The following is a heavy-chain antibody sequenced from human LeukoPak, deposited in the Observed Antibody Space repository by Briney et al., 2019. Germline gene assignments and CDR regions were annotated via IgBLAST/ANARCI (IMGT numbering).Heavy chain of an antibody. CDR1: GFSVSDNS. D-gene: IGHD4/OR15-4a*01. CDR2: IYSGTT. CDR3: ARRAGAYSHPYDY. V-gene: IGHV3-53*01. J-gene: IGHJ4*02. Sequence: YPGGSLRLSCTVSGFSVSDNSMSWVRQAPGKGLEWVSFIYSGTTHYSDSVKGRFTISRDNSKNTLYLQMNSLRAEDTAVYYCARRAGAYSHPYDYWGQGTLVTVSS.